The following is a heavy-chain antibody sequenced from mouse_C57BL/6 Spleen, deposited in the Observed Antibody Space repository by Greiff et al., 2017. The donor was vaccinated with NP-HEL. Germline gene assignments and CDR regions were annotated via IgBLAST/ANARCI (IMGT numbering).Heavy chain of an antibody. CDR3: ARWGDGPFYAMDY. D-gene: IGHD2-3*01. V-gene: IGHV1-52*01. Sequence: QVHVKQSGAELVRPGSSVKLSCKASGYTFTSYWMHWVKQRPIQGLEWIGNIDPSDSETHYNQKFKDKATLTVDKSSSTAYMQLSSLTSEDSAVYYCARWGDGPFYAMDYWGQGTSVTVSS. CDR2: IDPSDSET. J-gene: IGHJ4*01. CDR1: GYTFTSYW.